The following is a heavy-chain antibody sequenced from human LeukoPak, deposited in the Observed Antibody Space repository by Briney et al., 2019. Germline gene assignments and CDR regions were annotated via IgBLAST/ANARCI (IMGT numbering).Heavy chain of an antibody. Sequence: PSETLSLTCSVSGGSISTYYWSWIRQPPGKGLEWIGYISYSGSTNYNPSLKSRVTISLDTSKNQFSLKLSSVTAADTAVYYCASGGYCGSTSCYPNWFDPWGQGTLVTVSS. CDR2: ISYSGST. J-gene: IGHJ5*02. V-gene: IGHV4-59*01. CDR3: ASGGYCGSTSCYPNWFDP. CDR1: GGSISTYY. D-gene: IGHD2-2*01.